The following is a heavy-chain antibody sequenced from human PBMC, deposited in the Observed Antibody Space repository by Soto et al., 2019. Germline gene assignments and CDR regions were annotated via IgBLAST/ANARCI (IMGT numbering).Heavy chain of an antibody. CDR2: ISYDGSNK. Sequence: QVQLVESGGGVVQPGRSLRLSCAASGFTFSSYGMHWVRQAPGKGLEWVAVISYDGSNKYYADSVKGRFTISRDNSKNPLYLQMNSLRAEDTAVYYCAKDFSPFRYHYYGMDVWGQGTTVTVSS. CDR1: GFTFSSYG. J-gene: IGHJ6*02. CDR3: AKDFSPFRYHYYGMDV. V-gene: IGHV3-30*18.